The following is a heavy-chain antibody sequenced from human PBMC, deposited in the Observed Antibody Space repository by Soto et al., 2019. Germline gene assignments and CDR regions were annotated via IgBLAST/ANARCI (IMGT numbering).Heavy chain of an antibody. J-gene: IGHJ4*02. D-gene: IGHD3-22*01. CDR1: GGSFSGYY. V-gene: IGHV4-34*01. CDR2: SNHSGST. Sequence: SETLSLTCAVYGGSFSGYYWSWIRQPPGKGLEWIGESNHSGSTNYNRSLKSRVTTSVDRSKNKFSLKLSSVTAADTAVYYRGRVVGSSGYYEYDYWRQRNMITVSS. CDR3: GRVVGSSGYYEYDY.